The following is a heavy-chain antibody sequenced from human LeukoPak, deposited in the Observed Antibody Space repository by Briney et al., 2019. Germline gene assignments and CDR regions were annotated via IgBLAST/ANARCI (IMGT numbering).Heavy chain of an antibody. J-gene: IGHJ5*02. Sequence: ASVKVSCKASGYTFTSYYMHWVRQAPGQGLEWMGIINPSGGSTSYAQKFQGRVTMTRDTSTSTVYMELSSLRSEDTAVYYCARDRGTATPEGWFDPWGQGTLVTVSS. V-gene: IGHV1-46*01. CDR2: INPSGGST. D-gene: IGHD5-18*01. CDR1: GYTFTSYY. CDR3: ARDRGTATPEGWFDP.